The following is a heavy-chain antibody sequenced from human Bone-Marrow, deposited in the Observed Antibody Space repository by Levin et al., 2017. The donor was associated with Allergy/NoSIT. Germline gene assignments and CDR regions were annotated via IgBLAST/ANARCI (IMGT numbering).Heavy chain of an antibody. D-gene: IGHD3-10*01. CDR3: ARARTYYYGSGSYSDAFDI. Sequence: RPSETLSLTCAVSGGSISSGGYSWSWIRQPPGKGLEWIGYIYHSGSTYYNPSLKSRVTISVDRSKNQFSLKLSSVTAADTAVYYCARARTYYYGSGSYSDAFDIWGQGTMVTVSS. J-gene: IGHJ3*02. CDR2: IYHSGST. CDR1: GGSISSGGYS. V-gene: IGHV4-30-2*01.